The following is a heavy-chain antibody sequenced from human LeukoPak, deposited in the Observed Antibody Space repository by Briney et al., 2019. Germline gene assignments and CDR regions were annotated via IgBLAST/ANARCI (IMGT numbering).Heavy chain of an antibody. J-gene: IGHJ4*02. Sequence: PGGSLRLSCAASGFTFSSYAMSWVRQAPGKGLEWVSAISGSGGSTYYADSVKGRFTISRDNSKNMLYLQMNSLRAEDTAVYYCARALYSGAWYGGDHWGQGALVTVSS. D-gene: IGHD6-19*01. CDR3: ARALYSGAWYGGDH. CDR1: GFTFSSYA. CDR2: ISGSGGST. V-gene: IGHV3-23*01.